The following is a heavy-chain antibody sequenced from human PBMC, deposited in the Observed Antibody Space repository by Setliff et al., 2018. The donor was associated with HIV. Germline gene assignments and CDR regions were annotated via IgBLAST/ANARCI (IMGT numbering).Heavy chain of an antibody. Sequence: SETLSLTCTVSGGSISSSSYYWGWIRQPPGKGLEWIGSIYYSGSAHYSPSLKSRVTISVDTSKNQFSLKLSSVTAADTAVYYCARRKGYCSGPSCLEFSWFDPWGQGTLVTVSS. CDR1: GGSISSSSYY. V-gene: IGHV4-39*01. CDR2: IYYSGSA. CDR3: ARRKGYCSGPSCLEFSWFDP. D-gene: IGHD2-2*01. J-gene: IGHJ5*02.